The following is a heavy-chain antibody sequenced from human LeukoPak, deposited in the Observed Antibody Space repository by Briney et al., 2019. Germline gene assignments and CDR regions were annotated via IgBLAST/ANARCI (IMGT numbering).Heavy chain of an antibody. D-gene: IGHD1-26*01. Sequence: SETLSLTCTVSGGSISSYYWSWIRQPPGKGLEWIGYIYYSGSTNYNPSLKSRVTISVDTSKNQFSLKLSSVTAADTAVYYCARRSSYSGSYNQFDIWGRGTMVTVSS. CDR1: GGSISSYY. CDR3: ARRSSYSGSYNQFDI. CDR2: IYYSGST. J-gene: IGHJ3*02. V-gene: IGHV4-59*08.